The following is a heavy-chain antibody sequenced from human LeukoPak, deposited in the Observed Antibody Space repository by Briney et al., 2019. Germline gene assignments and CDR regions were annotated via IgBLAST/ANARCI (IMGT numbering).Heavy chain of an antibody. J-gene: IGHJ6*03. Sequence: PGGSLRLSCAASGFTFSSYSMNWVRQAPGKGLEWVSSISSGSTYRYYADSVKGRFTISRDNAKNSLYLQMNSLRAEDTAIYYCARDPYNGNYGDSYYYYMDVWGKGTTVTISS. D-gene: IGHD1-26*01. CDR1: GFTFSSYS. V-gene: IGHV3-21*01. CDR2: ISSGSTYR. CDR3: ARDPYNGNYGDSYYYYMDV.